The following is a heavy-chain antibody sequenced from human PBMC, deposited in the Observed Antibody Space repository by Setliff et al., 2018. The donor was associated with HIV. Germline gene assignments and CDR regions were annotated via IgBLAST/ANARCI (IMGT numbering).Heavy chain of an antibody. CDR3: AREQGRSYYDSSGFDY. J-gene: IGHJ4*02. Sequence: PSETLSLTCIVSGGSIGSYYWSWIRQPPGKGLEWIGEINHSGSTNYNPSLKSRVTISIDTSKSQLSLKLTSVTAADTAVYYCAREQGRSYYDSSGFDYWGQGIPVTVSS. CDR2: INHSGST. CDR1: GGSIGSYY. V-gene: IGHV4-34*01. D-gene: IGHD3-22*01.